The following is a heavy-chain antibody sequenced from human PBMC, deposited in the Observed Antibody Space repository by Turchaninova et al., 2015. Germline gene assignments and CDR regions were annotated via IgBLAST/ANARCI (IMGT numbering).Heavy chain of an antibody. D-gene: IGHD5-18*01. CDR3: ARDGDSVMVEFDY. Sequence: QVQLVQSGAGVKAPGASVKVSCKASGSTLTGSYLYWVRQARGQGREVLGWIYPNSGGTNYAQSVRDRGSCTRDESSSTIYMELGGLRADDTAVYYCARDGDSVMVEFDYGGQVTLVTVSS. V-gene: IGHV1-2*02. CDR2: IYPNSGGT. CDR1: GSTLTGSY. J-gene: IGHJ4*02.